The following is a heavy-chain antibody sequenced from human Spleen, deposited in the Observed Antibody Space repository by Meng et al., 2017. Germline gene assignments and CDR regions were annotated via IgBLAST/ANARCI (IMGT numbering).Heavy chain of an antibody. CDR3: ARGLDYYDSTSYYYGDASYI. J-gene: IGHJ3*02. CDR2: IYYNGYT. V-gene: IGHV4-59*01. Sequence: GSLRLSCTVSGDSISTYYWNWIRQPPGKGLEWIGFIYYNGYTKDNPSLKSRVTISLDTSKNQFSLNLTSVTAADTAVYYCARGLDYYDSTSYYYGDASYIWGQGTMVTVSS. CDR1: GDSISTYY. D-gene: IGHD3-22*01.